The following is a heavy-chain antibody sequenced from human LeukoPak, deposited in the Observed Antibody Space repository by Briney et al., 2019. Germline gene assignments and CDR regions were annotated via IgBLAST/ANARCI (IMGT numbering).Heavy chain of an antibody. V-gene: IGHV3-23*01. D-gene: IGHD3-16*01. J-gene: IGHJ5*02. CDR2: SGSGGNT. CDR3: AKDDNYIRFLS. CDR1: GFTFSSHG. Sequence: PGGSLRLSCAASGFTFSSHGMNWVRQAPGKGLEWVSGSGSGGNTYYADSVKGRFTISRDNSKNTLYLQMNSLRAEDTAVYYCAKDDNYIRFLSWGQGTLVTVSS.